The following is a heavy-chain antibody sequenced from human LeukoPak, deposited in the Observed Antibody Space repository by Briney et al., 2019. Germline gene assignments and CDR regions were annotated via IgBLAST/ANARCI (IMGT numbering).Heavy chain of an antibody. CDR3: AKATYYSSSWYSDY. D-gene: IGHD6-13*01. Sequence: GGSLRLSCAASGFTFSSYGMSWVRQAPGKGLEWVSAISGSGGSTYYADSVKGRFTISRDNSKNTLYLQMNSLRAEDTAVYYCAKATYYSSSWYSDYWGQGTLVTVSS. CDR1: GFTFSSYG. V-gene: IGHV3-23*01. CDR2: ISGSGGST. J-gene: IGHJ4*02.